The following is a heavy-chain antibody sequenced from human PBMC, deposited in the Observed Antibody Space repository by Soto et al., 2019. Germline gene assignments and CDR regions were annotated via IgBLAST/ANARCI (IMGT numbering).Heavy chain of an antibody. V-gene: IGHV3-23*01. J-gene: IGHJ3*02. CDR1: GFTFSSYA. CDR2: ISGSGGST. D-gene: IGHD6-6*01. Sequence: GGSLRLSCAASGFTFSSYAMSWVRRAPGKGLEWVSAISGSGGSTYYADSVKGRFTISRDNSENTLYLQMNSLRAEDTDVYYCAKDLEYSSSSAFDIWGQGTMFPVSS. CDR3: AKDLEYSSSSAFDI.